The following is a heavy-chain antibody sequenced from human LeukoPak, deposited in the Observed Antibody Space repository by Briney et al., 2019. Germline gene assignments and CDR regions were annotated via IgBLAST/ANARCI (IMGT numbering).Heavy chain of an antibody. CDR2: ISYTVTS. D-gene: IGHD1-1*01. CDR1: AGSITTYY. Sequence: PSETLSLTCTVSAGSITTYYWSWIRQPPGKGLEWNGYISYTVTSNYNPSLKSRFTISVDTSKNQFSLKLSSVTAADTAVYYCARVGDWNDLVYWGQGTLVTVSS. J-gene: IGHJ4*02. V-gene: IGHV4-59*01. CDR3: ARVGDWNDLVY.